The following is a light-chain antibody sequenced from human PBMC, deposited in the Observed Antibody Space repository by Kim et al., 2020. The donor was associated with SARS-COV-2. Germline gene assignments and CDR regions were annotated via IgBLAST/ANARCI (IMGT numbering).Light chain of an antibody. CDR3: QQRTNWPLT. J-gene: IGKJ4*01. CDR1: RSVRTY. Sequence: EIVLTQSPATLSLSPGERATLSCRASRSVRTYLAWYQQKPGQAPRLLISDASNRATGIPARFSGSGSETDFTLTISSLEPEDFAVHYCQQRTNWPLTFGGGTKVDIK. V-gene: IGKV3-11*01. CDR2: DAS.